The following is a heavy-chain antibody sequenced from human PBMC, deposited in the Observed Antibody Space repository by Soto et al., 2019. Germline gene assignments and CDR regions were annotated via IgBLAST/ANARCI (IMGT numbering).Heavy chain of an antibody. Sequence: QFQLVQSGAEVKKPGSSVKVSGKASGGTLSSYTFSWVRQAPGQGVECMGRVIPNLGVTNYAKKFQGRFTIVVDTSTSTDYMALNILRYEDTAVYYCARDKGYCSDTSCPDFDYWGQGTLVTVSS. CDR3: ARDKGYCSDTSCPDFDY. V-gene: IGHV1-69*08. CDR1: GGTLSSYT. CDR2: VIPNLGVT. D-gene: IGHD2-15*01. J-gene: IGHJ4*02.